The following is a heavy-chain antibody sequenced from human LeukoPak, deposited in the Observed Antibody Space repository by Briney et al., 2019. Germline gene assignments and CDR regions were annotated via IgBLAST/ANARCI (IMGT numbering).Heavy chain of an antibody. J-gene: IGHJ4*02. Sequence: PGGSLRLSCAASGFTFSGSAMHWVRQASGKGLEWVGRIRSKANSYATAYAASVKGRFTISRDDSKNTLYLQMNSLKTEDTAVYYCTTDDRYSSSSAFDYWGQGTLVTVSS. CDR3: TTDDRYSSSSAFDY. D-gene: IGHD6-6*01. CDR1: GFTFSGSA. V-gene: IGHV3-73*01. CDR2: IRSKANSYAT.